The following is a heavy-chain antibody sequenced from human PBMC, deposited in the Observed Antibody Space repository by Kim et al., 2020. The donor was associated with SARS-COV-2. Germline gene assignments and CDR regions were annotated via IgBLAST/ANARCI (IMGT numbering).Heavy chain of an antibody. CDR1: GGSFSSSSYY. J-gene: IGHJ5*02. V-gene: IGHV4-39*01. D-gene: IGHD2-2*01. Sequence: SETLSLTCTVSGGSFSSSSYYWGCNRQPKGKGLEGIGSIYDSGSTYYNPSPKSRVTISADTSKNQFSLKLSSVTAADTAVYYCARQGVPAERIDPWGQGTLVTVSS. CDR2: IYDSGST. CDR3: ARQGVPAERIDP.